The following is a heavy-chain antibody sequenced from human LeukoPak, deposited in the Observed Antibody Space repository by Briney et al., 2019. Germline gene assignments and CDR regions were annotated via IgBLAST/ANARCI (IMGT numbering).Heavy chain of an antibody. CDR1: GFTFSNAW. V-gene: IGHV3-15*01. J-gene: IGHJ4*02. CDR3: AKYDAEAAGITLGDY. CDR2: IKSKTDGGTT. Sequence: GGSLRLSCAASGFTFSNAWMSWVRQAPGKGLEWVGRIKSKTDGGTTDYAAPVKGRFTILRDDSKNTLYLQMNSLRAEDTAVYYCAKYDAEAAGITLGDYWGQGTLVTVSS. D-gene: IGHD6-13*01.